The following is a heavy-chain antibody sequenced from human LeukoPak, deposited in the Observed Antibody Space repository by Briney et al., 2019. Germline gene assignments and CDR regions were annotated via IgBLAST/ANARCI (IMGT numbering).Heavy chain of an antibody. CDR3: AREIFSGTYGDGKYFDL. J-gene: IGHJ2*01. D-gene: IGHD1-26*01. V-gene: IGHV4-59*12. Sequence: SETLSLTCTVSDDSITMYYWTWIRQPPGKGLEWIGEIWHSGITNFNPSLKSRLTMSVDKSKNQFSLKLSFVTAADTAVYYCAREIFSGTYGDGKYFDLWGRGNLVTVSS. CDR2: IWHSGIT. CDR1: DDSITMYY.